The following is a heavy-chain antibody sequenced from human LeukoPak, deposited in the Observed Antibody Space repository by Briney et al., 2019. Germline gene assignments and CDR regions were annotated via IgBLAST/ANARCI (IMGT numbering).Heavy chain of an antibody. V-gene: IGHV4-59*08. CDR2: IYYSGST. J-gene: IGHJ4*02. CDR1: GGSISSYY. D-gene: IGHD1-1*01. Sequence: SETLSLTCTVSGGSISSYYWSWIRQPPGKGLEWIGYIYYSGSTNYNPSLKSRVTISVDTSKNQFSLKLSSVTAADTAVYYCARCILGAGTYYFDYWGQGTLVTVSS. CDR3: ARCILGAGTYYFDY.